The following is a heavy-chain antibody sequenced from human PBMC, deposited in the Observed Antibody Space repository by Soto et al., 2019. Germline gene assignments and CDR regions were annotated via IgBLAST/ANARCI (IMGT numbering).Heavy chain of an antibody. D-gene: IGHD6-13*01. CDR1: GFSLSTSGVG. CDR2: IYLNDDK. CDR3: AHIILGSYSSSWISFDY. V-gene: IGHV2-5*01. Sequence: QITLKESGPTLAKPTQTLTLTCTFSGFSLSTSGVGLGWIRQPPGKDLEWLALIYLNDDKRYSPSLKSSLTITKATSKIQVVLTRTNIDPVDTATYYDAHIILGSYSSSWISFDYWGQGTLVTVSS. J-gene: IGHJ4*02.